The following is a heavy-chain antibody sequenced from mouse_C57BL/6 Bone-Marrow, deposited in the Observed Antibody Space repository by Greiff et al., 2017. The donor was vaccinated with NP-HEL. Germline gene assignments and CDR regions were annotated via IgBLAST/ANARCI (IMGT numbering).Heavy chain of an antibody. J-gene: IGHJ2*01. CDR3: ARHGTGTYFDY. Sequence: DVMLVESGGDLVKPGGSLKLSCAASGFTFSSYGMSWVRQTPDKRLEWVATISSGGSYTYYPDSVKGRFTISRDNAKNTLYLQMSSLKSEDTAMYYCARHGTGTYFDYWGQGTTLTVSS. CDR2: ISSGGSYT. CDR1: GFTFSSYG. V-gene: IGHV5-6*02. D-gene: IGHD4-1*01.